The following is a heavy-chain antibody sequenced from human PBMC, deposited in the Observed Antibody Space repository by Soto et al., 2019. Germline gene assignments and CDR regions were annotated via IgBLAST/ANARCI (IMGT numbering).Heavy chain of an antibody. J-gene: IGHJ4*02. CDR3: AKEDVGGYYYSGL. Sequence: GGSLRLSCAASGFTFSNYVISWVRQAPGKGLEWVSSISNSGGGTYYADSVRGRFTISRDNSKNTLYLQMNSLRAEDTAVYYWAKEDVGGYYYSGLWGRATLVTVSS. CDR2: ISNSGGGT. CDR1: GFTFSNYV. D-gene: IGHD1-26*01. V-gene: IGHV3-23*01.